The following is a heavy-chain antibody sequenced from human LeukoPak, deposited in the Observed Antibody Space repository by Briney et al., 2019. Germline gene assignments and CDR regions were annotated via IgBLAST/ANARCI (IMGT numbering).Heavy chain of an antibody. J-gene: IGHJ4*02. CDR1: GFTFGDYA. CDR3: TRGVGQQLIPPDY. D-gene: IGHD6-13*01. Sequence: PGGSLRLSCTASGFTFGDYAMSWFRQAPGKGLEGVGFIRSNTYGGTTGYAASVKDTFTISRDDSKSVVYLQMNSLKTEDTAFYYCTRGVGQQLIPPDYWGQGTLVTVSS. CDR2: IRSNTYGGTT. V-gene: IGHV3-49*03.